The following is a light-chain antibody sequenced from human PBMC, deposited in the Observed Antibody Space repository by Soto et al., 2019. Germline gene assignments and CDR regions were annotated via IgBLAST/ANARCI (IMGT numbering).Light chain of an antibody. CDR1: QSLTNN. V-gene: IGKV3-15*01. Sequence: EIVMMQSPATLSVSPGERATLSCRASQSLTNNLAWYQQKPGQAPRLLIYGAFTRATGIPARFSGSGSGTEFTLTISSLQSEDFAVYYCQQYSNWPYTFGQGTKVDIK. J-gene: IGKJ2*01. CDR2: GAF. CDR3: QQYSNWPYT.